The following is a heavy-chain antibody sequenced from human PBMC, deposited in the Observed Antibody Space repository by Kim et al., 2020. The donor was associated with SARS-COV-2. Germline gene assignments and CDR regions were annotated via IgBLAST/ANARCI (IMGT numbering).Heavy chain of an antibody. CDR2: ISGSGGST. Sequence: GGSLRLSCAASGFTFSSYAMSWVRQAPGKGLEWVSTISGSGGSTYYADSVKGRFTISRDNSKNTLFLQMNSLRADDTAVYYCANRWAFDHWGQGTQVTVSS. D-gene: IGHD1-26*01. CDR1: GFTFSSYA. V-gene: IGHV3-23*01. CDR3: ANRWAFDH. J-gene: IGHJ4*02.